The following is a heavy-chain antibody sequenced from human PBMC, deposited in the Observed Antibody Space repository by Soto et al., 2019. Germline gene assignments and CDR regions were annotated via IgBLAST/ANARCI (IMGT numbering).Heavy chain of an antibody. D-gene: IGHD6-13*01. Sequence: LSLTCSVSGGSISSNYWTWIRQPPGKGLEWIGYVYNSGSTNYNPSLKSRVTISEDTSKSQFSLKVNSMTAADTAVYYCARYRRAAVAGYTLDNWGQGILVTVSS. CDR3: ARYRRAAVAGYTLDN. CDR1: GGSISSNY. CDR2: VYNSGST. V-gene: IGHV4-59*01. J-gene: IGHJ4*02.